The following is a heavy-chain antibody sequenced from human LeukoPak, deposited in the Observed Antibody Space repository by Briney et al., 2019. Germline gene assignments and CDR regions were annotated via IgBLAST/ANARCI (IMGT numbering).Heavy chain of an antibody. V-gene: IGHV3-43*02. J-gene: IGHJ3*02. Sequence: GGSLRLSCQASGFTFYMYAMSWVRQAPGKGLEWVSLISGDGGSTYYADSVKGRFTISRDNSKNSLYLQMNSLRTEDTALYYCANWDTAMVTQAFDIWGQGKMGTVSS. CDR3: ANWDTAMVTQAFDI. CDR1: GFTFYMYA. CDR2: ISGDGGST. D-gene: IGHD5-18*01.